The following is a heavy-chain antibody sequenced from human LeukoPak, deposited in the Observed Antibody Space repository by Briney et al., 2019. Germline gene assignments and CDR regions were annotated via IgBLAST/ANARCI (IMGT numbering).Heavy chain of an antibody. CDR2: IYPGDSDT. CDR1: GYSFTSYW. J-gene: IGHJ5*02. D-gene: IGHD6-13*01. CDR3: ARRSIAAAGDNWFDP. Sequence: GESLKISCKGSGYSFTSYWIDWVRQMRGKGLAWMGIIYPGDSDTRYSPSFQGQVTISADKSISTAYLQWSSLKASDTAMYYCARRSIAAAGDNWFDPWGQGTLVTVSS. V-gene: IGHV5-51*01.